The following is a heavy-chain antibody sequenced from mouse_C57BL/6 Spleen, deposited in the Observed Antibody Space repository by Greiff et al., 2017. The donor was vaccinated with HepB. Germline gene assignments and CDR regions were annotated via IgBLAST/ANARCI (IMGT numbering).Heavy chain of an antibody. Sequence: VQLQQSGAELVMPGASVKLSCKASGYTFTSYWMHWVKQRPGQGLEWIGEIDPSDSYTNYNQKFKGKSTLTVDKSSSTAYMQLSSLTSEDSAVYYCARDGPLFDYWGQGTTLTVSS. CDR1: GYTFTSYW. V-gene: IGHV1-69*01. J-gene: IGHJ2*01. CDR2: IDPSDSYT. D-gene: IGHD2-3*01. CDR3: ARDGPLFDY.